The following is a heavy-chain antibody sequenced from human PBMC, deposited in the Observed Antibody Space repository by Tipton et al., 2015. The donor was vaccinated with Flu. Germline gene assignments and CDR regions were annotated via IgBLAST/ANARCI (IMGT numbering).Heavy chain of an antibody. CDR2: ISSSGIPI. D-gene: IGHD3-9*01. Sequence: GSLRLSCAASGFTLTDYYMSWVRQAPGKGLEWVSLISSSGIPIYYADSVKGRFTISRDSAENSLFLQMNSLRAEDTAVYYCARDKTNILRYFEAGMDVWGQGP. J-gene: IGHJ6*02. CDR3: ARDKTNILRYFEAGMDV. V-gene: IGHV3-11*01. CDR1: GFTLTDYY.